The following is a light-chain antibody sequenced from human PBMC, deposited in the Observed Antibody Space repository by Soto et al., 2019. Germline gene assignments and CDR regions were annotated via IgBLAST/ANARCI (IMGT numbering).Light chain of an antibody. CDR1: QAVNPW. CDR2: KTS. J-gene: IGKJ1*01. V-gene: IGKV1-5*03. CDR3: QQYYSRES. Sequence: DIQMTQSPSIVSASVGDTVTITCRASQAVNPWLAWNQQKPGKVPRVLIYKTSDLENGVPSRFSGSGSGTEFTLTISNLQPDDFATYYCQQYYSRESFGQGTKV.